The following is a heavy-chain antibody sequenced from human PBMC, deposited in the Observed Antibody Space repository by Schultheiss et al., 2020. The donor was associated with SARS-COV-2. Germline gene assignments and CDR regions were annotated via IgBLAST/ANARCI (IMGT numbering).Heavy chain of an antibody. CDR3: ARIIQLPPHGGAFDI. D-gene: IGHD5-18*01. Sequence: GESLKISCKGSGYSFTSYWIGWVRQMPGKGLEWMGIIYPGDSDTRYSPSFQGQVTISADKSISTAYLQWSSLKASDTAMYYCARIIQLPPHGGAFDIWGQGTMVTVSS. V-gene: IGHV5-51*01. J-gene: IGHJ3*02. CDR2: IYPGDSDT. CDR1: GYSFTSYW.